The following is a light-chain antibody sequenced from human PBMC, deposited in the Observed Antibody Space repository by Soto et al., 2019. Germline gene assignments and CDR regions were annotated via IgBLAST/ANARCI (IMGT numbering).Light chain of an antibody. CDR3: QKPTSAPPLS. J-gene: IGKJ3*01. Sequence: DIQMTQSPSSLSASVGDRVTITCLASQCINTDVAWYQPKPGKAPKLLIYAASTLQSGVPSRFRGSGSGPDFTLTMSSLHPEDVAIFYCQKPTSAPPLSFRPGPIV. CDR2: AAS. V-gene: IGKV1-27*01. CDR1: QCINTD.